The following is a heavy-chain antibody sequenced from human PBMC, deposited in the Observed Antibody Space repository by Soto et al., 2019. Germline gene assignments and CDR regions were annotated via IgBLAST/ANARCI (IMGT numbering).Heavy chain of an antibody. D-gene: IGHD2-2*01. CDR3: ARDCARTSCSVWKL. CDR1: GFTFSNYA. CDR2: ITGSSETT. V-gene: IGHV3-23*01. Sequence: EVQLLESGGGLVQPGESLRLSCAASGFTFSNYAMTWVRQAPGKGLEWVSGITGSSETTYYADSVKGRFTISRDNSKNTVSLQMNGLGAEDSAVYYCARDCARTSCSVWKLWGQGTLVTVSP. J-gene: IGHJ4*02.